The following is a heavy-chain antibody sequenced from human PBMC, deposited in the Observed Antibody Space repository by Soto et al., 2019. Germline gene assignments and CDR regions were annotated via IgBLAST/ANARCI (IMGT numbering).Heavy chain of an antibody. CDR1: GASISGFY. Sequence: PSETLSLTCTVSGASISGFYWSWIRKSAGKGLEWIGRIYATGTTDYNPSLKSRVMMSVDTSKKQFSLKLRSVTAADTAVYYCVRDGTKTLWDWSDPWGQGSSVTVFS. D-gene: IGHD1-1*01. CDR3: VRDGTKTLWDWSDP. CDR2: IYATGTT. V-gene: IGHV4-4*07. J-gene: IGHJ5*02.